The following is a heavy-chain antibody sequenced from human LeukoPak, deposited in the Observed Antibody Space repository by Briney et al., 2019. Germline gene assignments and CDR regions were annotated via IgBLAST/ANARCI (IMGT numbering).Heavy chain of an antibody. CDR2: IYYSGST. Sequence: PSETLSLTCTVSGGSISSYYWSWIRQPPGKGLKWIGYIYYSGSTNYNPSLKSRVTISVDTSKNQFSLKLSSVTAADTAVYYCARPRYYAGAFDIWGQGTMVTVSS. D-gene: IGHD2-2*01. V-gene: IGHV4-59*08. J-gene: IGHJ3*02. CDR1: GGSISSYY. CDR3: ARPRYYAGAFDI.